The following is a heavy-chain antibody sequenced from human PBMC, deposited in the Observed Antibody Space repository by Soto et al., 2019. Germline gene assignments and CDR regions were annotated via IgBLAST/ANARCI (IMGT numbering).Heavy chain of an antibody. CDR2: ISWNSGNI. Sequence: DVQLVESGGGLVQPGRSLRLSCTASGFTFDGYAMHWVRQAPGKGLEWVSGISWNSGNIGYADSVKGRFTISRDNAKNSLSLQMNSLRAEDTALYYCAKLEGAFDIWGQGTMVTVSS. CDR3: AKLEGAFDI. J-gene: IGHJ3*02. CDR1: GFTFDGYA. V-gene: IGHV3-9*01.